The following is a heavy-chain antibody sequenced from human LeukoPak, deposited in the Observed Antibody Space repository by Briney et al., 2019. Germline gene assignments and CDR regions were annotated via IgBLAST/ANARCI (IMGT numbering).Heavy chain of an antibody. D-gene: IGHD5-12*01. CDR2: INPNSGDI. CDR3: ARDSPGYSGYS. J-gene: IGHJ4*02. Sequence: ASVKLSCRASGYTFTGYYMHGVRHARRQGLECMGLINPNSGDINYEQKFQGRVTMTRDTSISTAYMELSRLRSDDTAVYYCARDSPGYSGYSWGQGTLVTVSS. CDR1: GYTFTGYY. V-gene: IGHV1-2*02.